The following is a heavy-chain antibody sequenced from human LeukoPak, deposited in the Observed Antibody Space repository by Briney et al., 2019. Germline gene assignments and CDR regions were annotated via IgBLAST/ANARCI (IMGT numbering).Heavy chain of an antibody. CDR1: GFTFSNFG. D-gene: IGHD3-10*01. CDR3: AKDREGYYGSGSYYFND. V-gene: IGHV3-43*01. J-gene: IGHJ4*02. Sequence: GGSLRLSCEASGFTFSNFGMHWVRQAPGKGLEWVSLISWDGGSTYYADSVKGRFTISRDNSKNSLYLQMNSLRTEDTALYYCAKDREGYYGSGSYYFNDWGQGTLVTVSS. CDR2: ISWDGGST.